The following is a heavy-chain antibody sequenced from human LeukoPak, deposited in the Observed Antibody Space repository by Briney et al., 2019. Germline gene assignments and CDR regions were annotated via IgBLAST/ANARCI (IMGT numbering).Heavy chain of an antibody. D-gene: IGHD4-17*01. CDR3: ARSPDYGDFFDY. Sequence: GGSLRLSCAASGFTFSSNYMSWVRQAPGKGLEWVSVICSGGSTYYADSVKGRFTISRDNSKNTLYLQMNSLRAEDTAVYYCARSPDYGDFFDYWGQGTLVTVSS. V-gene: IGHV3-53*01. CDR1: GFTFSSNY. CDR2: ICSGGST. J-gene: IGHJ4*02.